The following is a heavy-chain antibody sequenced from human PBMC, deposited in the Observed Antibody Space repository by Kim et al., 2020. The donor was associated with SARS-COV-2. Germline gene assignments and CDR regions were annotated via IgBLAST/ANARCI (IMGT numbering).Heavy chain of an antibody. D-gene: IGHD3-3*01. CDR3: ARGGYDITIFGVVIDDAFDI. V-gene: IGHV3-11*01. CDR1: GFTFSDYY. Sequence: GGSLRLSCAASGFTFSDYYMSWIRQAPGKVLEWVSYISSSGSTIYYADSVKGRFTISRDNAKNSLYLQMNSLRAEDTAVYYCARGGYDITIFGVVIDDAFDIWGQGTMVTVSS. CDR2: ISSSGSTI. J-gene: IGHJ3*02.